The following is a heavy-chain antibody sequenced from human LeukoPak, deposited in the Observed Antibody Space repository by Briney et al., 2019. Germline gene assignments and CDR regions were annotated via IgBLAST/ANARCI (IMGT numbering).Heavy chain of an antibody. Sequence: ASVKVSCKASGYTFTSYAISWVRQAPGQGLEWMGWMNPNSGNTGYAQKFQGRVTITRNTSISTAYMELSSLRSEDTAVYYCARGLVTIFGVENWFDPWGQGTLVTVSS. CDR2: MNPNSGNT. J-gene: IGHJ5*02. CDR1: GYTFTSYA. V-gene: IGHV1-8*03. CDR3: ARGLVTIFGVENWFDP. D-gene: IGHD3-3*01.